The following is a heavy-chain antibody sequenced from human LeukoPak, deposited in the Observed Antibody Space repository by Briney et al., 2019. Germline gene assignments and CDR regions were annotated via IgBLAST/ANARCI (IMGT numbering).Heavy chain of an antibody. Sequence: GGSLRLSCAASGFTFSSYAMHWVRQAPGKGLEWVANIKDDGSENHHVDSVRGRFTISRDNAKNSLYLQMNSLRAEDTAVYYCATNGHSHANWGQGTLVTVSS. CDR3: ATNGHSHAN. CDR1: GFTFSSYA. D-gene: IGHD2-2*01. V-gene: IGHV3-7*01. J-gene: IGHJ4*02. CDR2: IKDDGSEN.